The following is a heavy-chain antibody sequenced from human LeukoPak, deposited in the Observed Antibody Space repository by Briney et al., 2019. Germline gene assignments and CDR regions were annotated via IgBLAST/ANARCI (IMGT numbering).Heavy chain of an antibody. J-gene: IGHJ4*02. Sequence: ASVKVSCKASGYTFTGYYMHWVRQAPGQGLEWMGWINPNSGGTNYAQKFQGRVTMTRDTSISTVYMELSSLRSEDTAVYYCARAEGYGSGPREFDYWGQGTLVTVSS. CDR3: ARAEGYGSGPREFDY. CDR2: INPNSGGT. V-gene: IGHV1-2*02. CDR1: GYTFTGYY. D-gene: IGHD3-10*01.